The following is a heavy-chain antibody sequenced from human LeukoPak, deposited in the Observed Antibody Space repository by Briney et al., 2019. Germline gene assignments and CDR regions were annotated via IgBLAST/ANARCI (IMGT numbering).Heavy chain of an antibody. D-gene: IGHD3-10*01. CDR3: ARDTLLWFGESGFWFDP. V-gene: IGHV4-4*07. J-gene: IGHJ5*02. CDR2: IYTSGST. CDR1: GGSISSYY. Sequence: SETLSLTCTVSGGSISSYYWSWIRQPAGKGLEWIGRIYTSGSTNYNPSLKSRVTMSVDTSKNQFSLKLSSVTAAGTAVYYCARDTLLWFGESGFWFDPWGQGTLVTVSS.